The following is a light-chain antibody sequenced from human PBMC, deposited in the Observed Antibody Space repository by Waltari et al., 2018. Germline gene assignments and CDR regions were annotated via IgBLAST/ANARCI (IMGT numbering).Light chain of an antibody. V-gene: IGLV2-14*03. CDR3: SSYTSSTVV. Sequence: QSALTQPAHVSGSPVRSITIFCTGTSRDVGGYKYVSWYQQHPGKAPKLMIYDVSNWPSGVSNRFSGSKSGNTASLTISGLQAEDEADYYCSSYTSSTVVFGGGTKLTVL. CDR2: DVS. CDR1: SRDVGGYKY. J-gene: IGLJ2*01.